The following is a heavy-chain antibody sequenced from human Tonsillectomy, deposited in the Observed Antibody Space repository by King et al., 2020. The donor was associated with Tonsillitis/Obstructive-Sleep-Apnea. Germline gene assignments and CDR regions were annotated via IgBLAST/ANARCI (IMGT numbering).Heavy chain of an antibody. J-gene: IGHJ4*02. CDR1: GLTFSSFA. CDR2: ISYDGSNK. Sequence: VQLVESGGGVVQPGRSLRLSCAASGLTFSSFAMHWVRQAPGKGLEWVAIISYDGSNKYYADSVKGRFTISRDNSKNTLYLQMNSLRAEDTAVYYCAVSTSMGPFEHWGLGSLVTGSP. CDR3: AVSTSMGPFEH. D-gene: IGHD1-1*01. V-gene: IGHV3-30*04.